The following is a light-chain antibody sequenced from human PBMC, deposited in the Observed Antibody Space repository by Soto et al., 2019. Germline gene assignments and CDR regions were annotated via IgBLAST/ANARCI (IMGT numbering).Light chain of an antibody. CDR1: SSDIGAGYD. CDR3: QSSLRDSHV. Sequence: QSVLTQPPSVSGAPGQRVTISCTGSSSDIGAGYDVHWYQQLPGTAPKLLIYGNNKRPSGVPDRFSGSKSGSSASLAIIGLQAEDEADYFCQSSLRDSHVFRLGIKVTV. CDR2: GNN. J-gene: IGLJ1*01. V-gene: IGLV1-40*01.